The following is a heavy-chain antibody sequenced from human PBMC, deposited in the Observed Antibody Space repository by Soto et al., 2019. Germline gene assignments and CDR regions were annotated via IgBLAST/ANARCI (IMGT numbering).Heavy chain of an antibody. J-gene: IGHJ4*02. CDR1: GFTFSSFA. Sequence: EVQLLESGGGSVQPGGSLRLSCAASGFTFSSFAMSWVRQAPEKGLEWVTGISGSGRSTFYADSVKGRFTISRDNSKNPLYLQMNSLRAEDTAVYYCARDDARTAPSIFDYWGQGALVTVSS. CDR3: ARDDARTAPSIFDY. CDR2: ISGSGRST. D-gene: IGHD2-21*02. V-gene: IGHV3-23*01.